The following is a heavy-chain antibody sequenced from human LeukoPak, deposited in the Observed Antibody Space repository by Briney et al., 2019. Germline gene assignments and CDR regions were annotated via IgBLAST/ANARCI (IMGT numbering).Heavy chain of an antibody. CDR3: ARDLVEPSYYYYGMDV. J-gene: IGHJ6*02. Sequence: ASVKVSCKASGYTFTGYYMHWVRQAPGQGLEWMGWINPNSGGTNYAQKFQGRVTMTRDTSISTAYMELSSLRSEDTAVYYCARDLVEPSYYYYGMDVWGQGTTVTVSS. D-gene: IGHD2-21*01. CDR1: GYTFTGYY. CDR2: INPNSGGT. V-gene: IGHV1-2*02.